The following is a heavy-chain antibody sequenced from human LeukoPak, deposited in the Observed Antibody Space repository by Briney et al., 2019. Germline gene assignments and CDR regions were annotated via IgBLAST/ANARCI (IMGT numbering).Heavy chain of an antibody. CDR2: INHSGST. CDR1: GGSFSGYY. D-gene: IGHD3-10*01. V-gene: IGHV4-34*01. Sequence: SETLSLTCAVYGGSFSGYYWSWIRQPPGKGLEWIGEINHSGSTNYNPSLKSRVTISVDTSKNQFSLKLSSVTAADTAVYYCARGLTMGRGAQTKSVYGMDVWGQGTTVTVSS. CDR3: ARGLTMGRGAQTKSVYGMDV. J-gene: IGHJ6*02.